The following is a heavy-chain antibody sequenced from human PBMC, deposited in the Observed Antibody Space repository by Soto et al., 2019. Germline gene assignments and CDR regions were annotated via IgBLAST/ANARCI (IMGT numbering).Heavy chain of an antibody. V-gene: IGHV3-48*01. Sequence: PGGSLRLSCAASGFTFSTYSMNWVRQAPGEGLEWLSYISTGSGTIYYADSVKGRFTISRHNGKNSLYLQMNSLRAEDTAVYYCATAGYSTSFNYCGQGTLVTVSS. D-gene: IGHD6-6*01. CDR2: ISTGSGTI. CDR1: GFTFSTYS. J-gene: IGHJ4*02. CDR3: ATAGYSTSFNY.